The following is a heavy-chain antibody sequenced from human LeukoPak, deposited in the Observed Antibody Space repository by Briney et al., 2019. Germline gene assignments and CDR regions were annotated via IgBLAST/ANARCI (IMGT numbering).Heavy chain of an antibody. CDR1: GFTFSSYG. CDR3: ARGRRGYYYDSSGTFDY. D-gene: IGHD3-22*01. Sequence: GGSLRLSCAASGFTFSSYGMHWVRQAPGKGLEWVAFIRYDGSNKYYADSVKGRFTISRDNAKNSLYLQMNSLRAEDTAVYYCARGRRGYYYDSSGTFDYWGQGTLVTVSS. V-gene: IGHV3-30*02. J-gene: IGHJ4*02. CDR2: IRYDGSNK.